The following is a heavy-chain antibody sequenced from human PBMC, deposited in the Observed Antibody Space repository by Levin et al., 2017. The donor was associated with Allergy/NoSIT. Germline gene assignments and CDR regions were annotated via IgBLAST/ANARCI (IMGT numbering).Heavy chain of an antibody. CDR3: TNGGLINYYRPTYDYYEMDV. Sequence: GGSLRLSCAASGFTFSSYGMHWVRQAPGKGLEWVSFTSSDGSNKYYADSVKGRFTVSRDNSKNMLYLQMNSLRAEDTAVYFCTNGGLINYYRPTYDYYEMDVWGQGTTVTVSS. CDR1: GFTFSSYG. CDR2: TSSDGSNK. J-gene: IGHJ6*02. V-gene: IGHV3-30*18. D-gene: IGHD3-10*01.